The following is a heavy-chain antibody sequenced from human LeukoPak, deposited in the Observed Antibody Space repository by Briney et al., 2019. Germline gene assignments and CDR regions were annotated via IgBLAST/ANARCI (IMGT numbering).Heavy chain of an antibody. D-gene: IGHD5-18*01. Sequence: SVKVSCKASGFTFTSSAVQWVRQARGQRLEWIGWIVVGSGNTNYAQKFQERVTITRDMSTSTAYMELSSLRSEDTAVYYCAAESERGYSYGIAFDYWGQGTLVTVSS. J-gene: IGHJ4*02. V-gene: IGHV1-58*01. CDR2: IVVGSGNT. CDR1: GFTFTSSA. CDR3: AAESERGYSYGIAFDY.